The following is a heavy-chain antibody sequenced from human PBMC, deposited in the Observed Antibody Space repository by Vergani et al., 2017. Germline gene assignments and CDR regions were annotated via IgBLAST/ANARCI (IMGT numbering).Heavy chain of an antibody. D-gene: IGHD4-23*01. CDR1: GASINNDFYY. CDR2: IYVRVIT. V-gene: IGHV4-61*02. J-gene: IGHJ3*01. CDR3: ARDNKQLRPRAFDL. Sequence: QVQLQESGPGLVKPSQTLSLTCTVSGASINNDFYYWHWIRQPAGKGLEWIGRIYVRVITDYNSSLQSRVSMSVDTSKNQFSLTLTTVTAADTAVYYCARDNKQLRPRAFDLWVQGTMVTVS.